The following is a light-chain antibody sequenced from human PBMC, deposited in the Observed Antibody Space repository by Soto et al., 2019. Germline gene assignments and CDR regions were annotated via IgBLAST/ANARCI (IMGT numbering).Light chain of an antibody. CDR1: SGDIGSYNR. Sequence: QSAVTQPASVSGSPGQSITISCTGTSGDIGSYNRVSWYQQHPGKAPKLIIYEVTDRPSGVSNRFSGSKSGNTASLTISGRQAEDEAEYYCSSYTNINTRACVFGTGTKLTVL. V-gene: IGLV2-14*01. CDR3: SSYTNINTRACV. CDR2: EVT. J-gene: IGLJ1*01.